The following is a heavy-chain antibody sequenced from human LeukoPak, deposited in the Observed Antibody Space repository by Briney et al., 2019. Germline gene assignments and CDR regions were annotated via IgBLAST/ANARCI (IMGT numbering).Heavy chain of an antibody. CDR3: ASDLDVGDSTEYYYYYYMDV. D-gene: IGHD2-21*02. CDR2: ISSSGSTI. J-gene: IGHJ6*03. CDR1: GFTFSSYE. Sequence: GGSLRLSCAASGFTFSSYEMNWVRQAPGKGLEWVSYISSSGSTIYYADSVKGRFTISRDNAKNSLYLQMNSLRSEDTAVYYCASDLDVGDSTEYYYYYYMDVWGKGTTVTVSS. V-gene: IGHV3-48*03.